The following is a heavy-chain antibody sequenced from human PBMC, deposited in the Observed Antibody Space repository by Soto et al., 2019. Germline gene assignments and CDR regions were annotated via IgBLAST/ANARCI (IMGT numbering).Heavy chain of an antibody. V-gene: IGHV4-34*01. CDR1: GGSFSCYY. Sequence: PSETLSLTCAVYGGSFSCYYWSWIRQPPGKGLEWISEINPSGSTNYNPSLKSRVTISVDTSKNHFSLKLSSVTAADTAVYYCAAYSGWYGDPPWFDPWGQGTLVTVSS. J-gene: IGHJ5*02. CDR3: AAYSGWYGDPPWFDP. D-gene: IGHD6-19*01. CDR2: INPSGST.